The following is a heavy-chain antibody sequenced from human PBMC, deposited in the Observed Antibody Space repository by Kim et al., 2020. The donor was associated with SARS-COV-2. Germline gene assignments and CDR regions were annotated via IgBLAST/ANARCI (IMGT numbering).Heavy chain of an antibody. CDR1: GYTFTSYA. Sequence: ASVKVSCKASGYTFTSYAMHWVRQAPGQRLEGMGWINAGNGNTKYSQKFQGRVTITRDTSASTAYMELSSLRSEDTAVYYVAREAGAGGYDSGDYYYYGMDVWGQGTTVTVSS. D-gene: IGHD5-12*01. J-gene: IGHJ6*02. CDR2: INAGNGNT. V-gene: IGHV1-3*01. CDR3: AREAGAGGYDSGDYYYYGMDV.